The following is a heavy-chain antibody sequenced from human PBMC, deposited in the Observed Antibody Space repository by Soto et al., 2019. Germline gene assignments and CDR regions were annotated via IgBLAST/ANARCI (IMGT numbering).Heavy chain of an antibody. D-gene: IGHD3-10*01. CDR3: ARERGSGSYYTPWFDP. V-gene: IGHV1-8*01. Sequence: QVQLVQSGAEVKKPGASVKVSCKASGYTFTSYDINWVRQATGQGLEWMGWMNPNSGNTGYAQKFQGRVTMTRNTARSTAYMALSSLRSEDTAVYYCARERGSGSYYTPWFDPWGQGTLVTVSS. J-gene: IGHJ5*02. CDR2: MNPNSGNT. CDR1: GYTFTSYD.